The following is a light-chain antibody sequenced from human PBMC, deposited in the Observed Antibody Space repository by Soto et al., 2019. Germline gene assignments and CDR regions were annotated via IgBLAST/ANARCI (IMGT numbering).Light chain of an antibody. CDR3: CSYASSSTYV. Sequence: QSALTQPASVSGSPGQSITISCTGTSSDVGSYNLVSWYQQHPGKAPKLMIYEVSKRPSGVSNRFSGSKSGNTASLTIPGLQAEDEADYYCCSYASSSTYVFGTGTKVTVL. CDR1: SSDVGSYNL. J-gene: IGLJ1*01. V-gene: IGLV2-23*02. CDR2: EVS.